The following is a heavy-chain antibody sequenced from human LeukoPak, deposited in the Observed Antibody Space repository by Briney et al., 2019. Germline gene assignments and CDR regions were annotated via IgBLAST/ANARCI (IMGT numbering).Heavy chain of an antibody. J-gene: IGHJ4*02. D-gene: IGHD3-10*01. CDR3: ARDNYGSGSYYPFEY. CDR1: GFTVSSNY. Sequence: GGSLRLSCAASGFTVSSNYMSWARQAPGKGLEWVSVIYSGANTYYTDSVRGRFTISRGNSKNTLYLQMNSLRAEDTAVYYCARDNYGSGSYYPFEYWGQGTLVTVSS. CDR2: IYSGANT. V-gene: IGHV3-66*01.